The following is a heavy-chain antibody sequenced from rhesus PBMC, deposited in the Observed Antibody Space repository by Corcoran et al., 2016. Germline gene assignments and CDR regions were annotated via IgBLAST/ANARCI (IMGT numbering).Heavy chain of an antibody. Sequence: EVQLVESGGGLAKPGGSLRLSCAASGFTFSSYWMNWVRQTPGKELDWISTINRGGGSTYYADSVKGRFTISRDNSKNTLSLQMNSLRPEDTAVYYCAKEGVAAAAYYGLDSWGQGVVVTVSS. CDR3: AKEGVAAAAYYGLDS. CDR1: GFTFSSYW. J-gene: IGHJ6*01. CDR2: INRGGGST. D-gene: IGHD6-31*01. V-gene: IGHV3S42*01.